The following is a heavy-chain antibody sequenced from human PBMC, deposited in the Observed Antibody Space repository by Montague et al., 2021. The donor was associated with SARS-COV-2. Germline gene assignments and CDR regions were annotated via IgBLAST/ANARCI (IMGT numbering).Heavy chain of an antibody. V-gene: IGHV4-34*01. Sequence: SETLSLTCAVYGGSFSGYYWSWIRQPPGKGLEWIGEINHSGSTNYNPSLKSRVTISVDTSKNQFSLKLSSVTAVDTAVYYCARARQDVVVPALGIGAYYYYYYMDVWGKGTTVTVSS. CDR3: ARARQDVVVPALGIGAYYYYYYMDV. CDR1: GGSFSGYY. D-gene: IGHD2-2*01. J-gene: IGHJ6*03. CDR2: INHSGST.